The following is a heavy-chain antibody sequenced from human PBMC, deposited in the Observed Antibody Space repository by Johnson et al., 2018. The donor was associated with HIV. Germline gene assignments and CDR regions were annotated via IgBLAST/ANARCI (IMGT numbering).Heavy chain of an antibody. V-gene: IGHV3-66*03. CDR1: GFTVSSNY. Sequence: VQLVESGGGVIRPGGSLRLSCAASGFTVSSNYMSWVRPAPGKGLEWVSVIYSGGSTYYADSVKGRFTISRDSSKNTLYLQMNSLRAEDTAVYYCAKVGGYSYGESWGQGTMVTVSS. D-gene: IGHD5-18*01. CDR3: AKVGGYSYGES. CDR2: IYSGGST. J-gene: IGHJ3*01.